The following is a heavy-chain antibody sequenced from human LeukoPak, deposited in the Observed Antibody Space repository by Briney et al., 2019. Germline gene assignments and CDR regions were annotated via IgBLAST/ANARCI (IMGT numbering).Heavy chain of an antibody. CDR1: GGTFSSYA. CDR2: IIPIFGTA. CDR3: ARAVSYYGSGSANWFDP. J-gene: IGHJ5*02. Sequence: ASVKVSCKASGGTFSSYAISWVRQAPGQGLEWMGGIIPIFGTANYAQKFQGRVTITADESTSTAYMELSSLRSEDTAVYYCARAVSYYGSGSANWFDPWGQGTLVTVSS. V-gene: IGHV1-69*13. D-gene: IGHD3-10*01.